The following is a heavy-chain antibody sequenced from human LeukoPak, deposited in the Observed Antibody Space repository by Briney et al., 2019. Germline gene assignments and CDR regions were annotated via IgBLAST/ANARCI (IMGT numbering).Heavy chain of an antibody. D-gene: IGHD3-10*01. V-gene: IGHV3-23*01. Sequence: GGSLRLSRAASGFTFSNYAMSWVRQAPGKGLEWVSGISGSDESTYHADSVKGRFTISRDNFKNTLYLQMNSLRAEDTAIYFCAKSPNMVQGARGDWFDPWGQGTLVTVSS. CDR3: AKSPNMVQGARGDWFDP. CDR2: ISGSDEST. J-gene: IGHJ5*02. CDR1: GFTFSNYA.